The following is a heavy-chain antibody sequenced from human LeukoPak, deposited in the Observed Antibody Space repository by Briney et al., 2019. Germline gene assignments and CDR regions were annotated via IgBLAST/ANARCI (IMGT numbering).Heavy chain of an antibody. D-gene: IGHD2-15*01. J-gene: IGHJ3*02. CDR1: GFACSDHE. V-gene: IGHV3-48*03. CDR3: ARGGYCSGGLCYWFNAFDI. Sequence: QPGGSLRLSCTASGFACSDHEMNWVRQAPGKGLEWISYMSASGSPIDYADSVKGRFTVSRDSAKNSLYLQMNSLRAEGMAIYYCARGGYCSGGLCYWFNAFDIWGQGTMVTVSS. CDR2: MSASGSPI.